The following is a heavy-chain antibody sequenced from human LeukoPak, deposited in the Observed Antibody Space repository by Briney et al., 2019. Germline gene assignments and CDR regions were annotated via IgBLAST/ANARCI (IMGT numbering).Heavy chain of an antibody. CDR2: ISAYNGNT. CDR3: ARAGGIAAAGPNNWFDP. Sequence: VASVKVSCKASGYTFTSYGISWVRQAPGQGLEWMGWISAYNGNTNYAQKLQGRVTMTTDTSTSTAYMELRSLRSDDTAVYYCARAGGIAAAGPNNWFDPWGQGTLVTVSS. D-gene: IGHD6-13*01. V-gene: IGHV1-18*01. CDR1: GYTFTSYG. J-gene: IGHJ5*02.